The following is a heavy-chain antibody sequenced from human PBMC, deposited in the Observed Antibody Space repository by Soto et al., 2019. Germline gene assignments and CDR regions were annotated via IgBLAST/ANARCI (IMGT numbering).Heavy chain of an antibody. CDR1: GGYFSGYH. J-gene: IGHJ4*02. CDR3: ARKLRYCSSSSCEIPYYFDY. V-gene: IGHV4-34*01. Sequence: SETLSLTCAVYGGYFSGYHWSWILQPPGKGLEWIGEINDSGSSNCNPALKSRVIVSVDASKNQFSLRLSSVTAADTAVYYCARKLRYCSSSSCEIPYYFDYRGQGTPVTVS. CDR2: INDSGSS. D-gene: IGHD2-2*01.